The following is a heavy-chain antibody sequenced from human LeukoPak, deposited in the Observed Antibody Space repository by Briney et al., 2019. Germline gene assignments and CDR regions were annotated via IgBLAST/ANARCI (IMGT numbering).Heavy chain of an antibody. CDR2: IQYDGSYK. V-gene: IGHV3-30*02. D-gene: IGHD3-3*01. Sequence: GGSLRLSCAASGFTFSTYGMHWVRQAPGKGLEWVAFIQYDGSYKYYADSVKGRFTISRDNSKNTLYLQMNSLRAEDTAVYYCAKSGLGVLRFLEYFQHWGQGTLVTVSS. J-gene: IGHJ1*01. CDR3: AKSGLGVLRFLEYFQH. CDR1: GFTFSTYG.